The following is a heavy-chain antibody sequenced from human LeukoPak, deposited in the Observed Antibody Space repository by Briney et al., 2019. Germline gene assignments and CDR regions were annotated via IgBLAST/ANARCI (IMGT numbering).Heavy chain of an antibody. J-gene: IGHJ4*02. Sequence: PGGSLRLSCAASGFTFSSYWMSWVRQAPGKGLEWVANIKQDGSEKYYVDSVKGRFTISRDNAKNSLYLQMNSLRAEDTAVYYCARDDPTVTTGPPVGSWGQGTLVTVSS. CDR1: GFTFSSYW. D-gene: IGHD4-17*01. CDR3: ARDDPTVTTGPPVGS. CDR2: IKQDGSEK. V-gene: IGHV3-7*01.